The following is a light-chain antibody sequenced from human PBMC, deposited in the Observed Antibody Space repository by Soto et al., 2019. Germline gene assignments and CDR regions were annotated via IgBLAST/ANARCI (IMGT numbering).Light chain of an antibody. Sequence: QSALTQPASVSGSPGQSISISCTGTFSDIGGYNFVSWYQQHPGKAPKLVIYDVTIRPSGISNRFSGSKSVNTASLTISGLQAEDEADYYCSSYTSGSARVIFGGGTKLTVL. CDR1: FSDIGGYNF. J-gene: IGLJ2*01. V-gene: IGLV2-14*03. CDR2: DVT. CDR3: SSYTSGSARVI.